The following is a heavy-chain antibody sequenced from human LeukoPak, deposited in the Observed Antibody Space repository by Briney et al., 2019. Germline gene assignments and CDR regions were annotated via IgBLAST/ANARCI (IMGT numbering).Heavy chain of an antibody. V-gene: IGHV1-69*13. Sequence: SVKVSCKASGGTFSSYAISWVRQAPGQGLEWMGGIIPIFGTANYAQKFQGRVTITADESTSTAYMELSSLRSEDTAVYYCAHSGYSYGFSHYYYYYMDVWGKGTTVTISS. CDR1: GGTFSSYA. J-gene: IGHJ6*03. D-gene: IGHD5-18*01. CDR3: AHSGYSYGFSHYYYYYMDV. CDR2: IIPIFGTA.